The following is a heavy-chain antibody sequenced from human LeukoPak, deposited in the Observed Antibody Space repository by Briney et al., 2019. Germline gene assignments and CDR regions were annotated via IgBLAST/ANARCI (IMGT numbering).Heavy chain of an antibody. CDR2: ITPIFGTA. V-gene: IGHV1-69*13. CDR1: GGAFSSYD. J-gene: IGHJ4*02. CDR3: ARVPYPGGSYPYYFDY. D-gene: IGHD1-26*01. Sequence: SVKVSCKTSGGAFSSYDISWLRQAPGQGLEWMGGITPIFGTANYAQKFQGRVTITAVESMSTAYMELSSLRSEDTAVYYCARVPYPGGSYPYYFDYWGQGTLVTVSS.